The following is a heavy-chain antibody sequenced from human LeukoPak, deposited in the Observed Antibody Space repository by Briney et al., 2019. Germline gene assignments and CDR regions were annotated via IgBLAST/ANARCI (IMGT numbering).Heavy chain of an antibody. CDR3: ARDSISSGWSDFDY. CDR1: GFTFSSYA. CDR2: ISSNGGST. J-gene: IGHJ4*02. D-gene: IGHD6-19*01. V-gene: IGHV3-64*01. Sequence: GGSLRLSCAASGFTFSSYAMPWVRQAPGKGLEYVSGISSNGGSTYYANSVKGRFTISRDNSKNTLYLQMGSLTVEDMAMYYCARDSISSGWSDFDYWGQGTLVTVSS.